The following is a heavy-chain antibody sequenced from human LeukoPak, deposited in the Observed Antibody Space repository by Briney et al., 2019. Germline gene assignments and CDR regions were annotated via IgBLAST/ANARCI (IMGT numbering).Heavy chain of an antibody. CDR3: AKDGGRAAAGTVDS. Sequence: SGGSLRLSCAASGFTFSNYAIHWVRQAPGKGLEWVAVVSSDGNSKYYADSMKGRFTISRDNSKNTLYLQIISLRADDTAVFYCAKDGGRAAAGTVDSWGQGALVTVSS. D-gene: IGHD6-13*01. J-gene: IGHJ4*02. CDR2: VSSDGNSK. CDR1: GFTFSNYA. V-gene: IGHV3-30*18.